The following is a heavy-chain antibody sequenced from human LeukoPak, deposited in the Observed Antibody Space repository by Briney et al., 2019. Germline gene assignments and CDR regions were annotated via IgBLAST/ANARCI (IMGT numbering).Heavy chain of an antibody. J-gene: IGHJ5*02. CDR1: GFTFSSYA. CDR2: ISGSGGST. Sequence: GGSLRLSCAASGFTFSSYAMSWVRQAPGKGLEWVSAISGSGGSTYYADSVKGRFTISRDNSKNTLYLQMNSLRAEDTAVYYCVKDLNRGEWELRTVNWFDPWGQGTLVTVSS. D-gene: IGHD1-26*01. V-gene: IGHV3-23*01. CDR3: VKDLNRGEWELRTVNWFDP.